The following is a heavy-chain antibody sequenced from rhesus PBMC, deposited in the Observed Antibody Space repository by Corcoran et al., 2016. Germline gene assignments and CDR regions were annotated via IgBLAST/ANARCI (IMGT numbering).Heavy chain of an antibody. CDR1: GGSVSGYW. CDR2: IRSGGST. D-gene: IGHD3-9*01. CDR3: ARHSPGPRMITVTITPGGFDF. Sequence: QVQLQQWGEGLVKPSETLSLTCAVYGGSVSGYWWGWIRQPPGKGLEWIGRIRSGGSTNYNPSLKSRVTISIDTSKNQFSLKLSSVTAADTAVYYCARHSPGPRMITVTITPGGFDFWGQGLRVTVSS. J-gene: IGHJ3*01. V-gene: IGHV4-160*01.